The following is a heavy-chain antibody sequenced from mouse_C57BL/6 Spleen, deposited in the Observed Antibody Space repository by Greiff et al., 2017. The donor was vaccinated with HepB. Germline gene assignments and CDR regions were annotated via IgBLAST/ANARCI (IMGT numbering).Heavy chain of an antibody. CDR2: ILPGSGST. D-gene: IGHD1-1*01. J-gene: IGHJ4*01. CDR1: GYTFTGYW. Sequence: QVQLQQSGAELMKPGASVKLSCKATGYTFTGYWIEWVKQRPGHGLEWIGEILPGSGSTNYNEKFKDKATLTVDKSSSTAYMQLSSLTSEDSAVYYCARGHYGSAMDYWGQGTSVTVSS. CDR3: ARGHYGSAMDY. V-gene: IGHV1-9*01.